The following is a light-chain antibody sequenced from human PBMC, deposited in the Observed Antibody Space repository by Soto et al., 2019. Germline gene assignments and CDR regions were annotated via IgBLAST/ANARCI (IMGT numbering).Light chain of an antibody. Sequence: EIVLTQSPATLSLSPGGRATLSCRASQSVNIYLAWYQQKPGQAPRLLIYDASNRATGIPARFSGSGSGTDFTLTISSLEPEDIAVYYCQQRSNWRVTFGGGTKV. V-gene: IGKV3-11*01. CDR1: QSVNIY. J-gene: IGKJ4*01. CDR3: QQRSNWRVT. CDR2: DAS.